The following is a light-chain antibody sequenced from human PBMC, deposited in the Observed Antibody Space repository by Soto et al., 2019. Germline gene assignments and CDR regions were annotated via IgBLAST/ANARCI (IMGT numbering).Light chain of an antibody. CDR3: QQYNNWPLT. Sequence: EIVLTQSPATLSLSPGEMPAHSCWARQCVSSYLAWYQQKPGQAPRLLTYDASNRATGIPDRFSGSGSGTDFTLSISSLQSEDFAVYYCQQYNNWPLTFGGGTKVDI. V-gene: IGKV3-11*01. J-gene: IGKJ4*01. CDR2: DAS. CDR1: QCVSSY.